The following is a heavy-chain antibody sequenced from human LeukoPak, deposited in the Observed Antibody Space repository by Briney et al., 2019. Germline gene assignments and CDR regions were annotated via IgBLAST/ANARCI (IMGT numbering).Heavy chain of an antibody. J-gene: IGHJ4*02. D-gene: IGHD6-13*01. V-gene: IGHV3-23*01. CDR3: AKGAARGLAPMPY. CDR1: GFTFSIYG. CDR2: ISGSGGST. Sequence: GGTLRLSCAASGFTFSIYGMSWVRQAPGKGLEWVSAISGSGGSTYYADSVKGRFTISRDNSKNTLYLQMNSLRAEDTAVYYCAKGAARGLAPMPYWGQGTLVTVSS.